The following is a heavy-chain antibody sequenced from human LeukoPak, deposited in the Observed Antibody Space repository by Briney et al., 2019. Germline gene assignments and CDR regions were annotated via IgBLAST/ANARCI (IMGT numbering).Heavy chain of an antibody. CDR3: ARGPTTVTRAFDY. Sequence: PSETLSLTCTVSGGSISSSYGSWIRQPPGKGLKWIGNIYYSGYTTYSPSLRSRVTLSVDTSKNQFSLKLSSVTAADTAVYYCARGPTTVTRAFDYWGQGTLVTVSS. CDR2: IYYSGYT. D-gene: IGHD4-11*01. J-gene: IGHJ4*02. CDR1: GGSISSSY. V-gene: IGHV4-59*12.